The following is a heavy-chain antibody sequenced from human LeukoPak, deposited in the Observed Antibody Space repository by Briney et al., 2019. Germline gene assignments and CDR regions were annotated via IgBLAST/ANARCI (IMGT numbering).Heavy chain of an antibody. CDR1: GGSISSTSYY. CDR2: IYYSGST. V-gene: IGHV4-39*01. Sequence: SETLSLTCTVSGGSISSTSYYWGWIRQPPGKGLEWIGSIYYSGSTYYNPSLKSRVTISVDTSKNQFSLKLNSVTAADTAVYYCARGRTGGGNSSRIGFDYWGQGTLVTVSS. J-gene: IGHJ4*02. D-gene: IGHD4-23*01. CDR3: ARGRTGGGNSSRIGFDY.